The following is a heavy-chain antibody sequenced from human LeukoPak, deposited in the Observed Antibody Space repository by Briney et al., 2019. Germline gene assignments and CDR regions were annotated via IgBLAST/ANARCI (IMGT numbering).Heavy chain of an antibody. J-gene: IGHJ6*02. D-gene: IGHD6-19*01. Sequence: GGSLRLSCAASGFTFSSYDMHWVRQPTGKGLEWVSAIGTAGDTHYPGSVKGRFTISRENAKNSLYLQMNSLRAGDTAVYYCVRDPSGHGMDVWGQWTTATVFS. V-gene: IGHV3-13*01. CDR2: IGTAGDT. CDR1: GFTFSSYD. CDR3: VRDPSGHGMDV.